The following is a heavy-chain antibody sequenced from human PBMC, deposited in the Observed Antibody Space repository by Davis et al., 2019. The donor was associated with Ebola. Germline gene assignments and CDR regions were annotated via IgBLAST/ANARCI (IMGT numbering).Heavy chain of an antibody. CDR3: ARDGAAYCGGDCYYYYFDY. J-gene: IGHJ4*02. D-gene: IGHD2-21*02. Sequence: PGGSLRLSCAASGFSFSSYDIHWVRQAPGKGLEWVAVISSDGTNTYYADSVKGRFTISRDNSKNTLYLQMNRLRAEDTAVYYCARDGAAYCGGDCYYYYFDYWGQGTLVTVSS. V-gene: IGHV3-30-3*01. CDR1: GFSFSSYD. CDR2: ISSDGTNT.